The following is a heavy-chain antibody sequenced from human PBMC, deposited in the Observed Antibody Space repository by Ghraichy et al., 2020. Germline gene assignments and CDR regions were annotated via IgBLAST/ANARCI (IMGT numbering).Heavy chain of an antibody. CDR2: IYWDDDK. V-gene: IGHV2-5*02. Sequence: SGPTLVKPTQTLTLTCTFSGFSLSTSGVGVGWIRQPPGKALEWLALIYWDDDKRYSPSLKSRLTITKDTSKNQVVLTMTNMDPVDTATYYCAHRPSQRHGPSYYDYIWGSYRRPQGYFDYWGQGTLVTVSS. D-gene: IGHD3-16*02. CDR1: GFSLSTSGVG. J-gene: IGHJ4*02. CDR3: AHRPSQRHGPSYYDYIWGSYRRPQGYFDY.